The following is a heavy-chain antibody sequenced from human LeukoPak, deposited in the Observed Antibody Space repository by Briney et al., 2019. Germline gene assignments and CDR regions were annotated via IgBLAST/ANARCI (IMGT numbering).Heavy chain of an antibody. CDR3: ARGTSSSTLELLDY. D-gene: IGHD1-26*01. J-gene: IGHJ4*02. CDR1: GFTFSSYG. V-gene: IGHV3-33*01. Sequence: GGSLRLSCAASGFTFSSYGMHWARQAPGKGLEWVAVIWYDGSNKYYADSVKGRFTISRDNSKNTLYLQMNSLRAEDTAVYYCARGTSSSTLELLDYWGQGTLVTVSS. CDR2: IWYDGSNK.